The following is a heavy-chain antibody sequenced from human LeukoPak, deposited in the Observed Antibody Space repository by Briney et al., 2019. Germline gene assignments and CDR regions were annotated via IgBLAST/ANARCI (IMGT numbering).Heavy chain of an antibody. V-gene: IGHV3-30*18. J-gene: IGHJ3*02. Sequence: GRSLRLSCAASGFTFSNYGMHWVRQAPGKGLEWVAVISYDGSNKYYADSLKGRFTISRDNSKDTLYLQMSSLRAEDTAVYYCAKGIWVVRGVIGDAFDIWGQGTVVTVSS. CDR3: AKGIWVVRGVIGDAFDI. CDR2: ISYDGSNK. CDR1: GFTFSNYG. D-gene: IGHD3-10*01.